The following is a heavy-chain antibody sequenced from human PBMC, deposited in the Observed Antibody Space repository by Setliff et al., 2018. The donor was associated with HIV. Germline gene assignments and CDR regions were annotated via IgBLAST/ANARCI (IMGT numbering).Heavy chain of an antibody. CDR1: GFIFSNSW. CDR2: IKGDGSEQ. Sequence: GGSLRLSCAASGFIFSNSWMTWVRQAPGKGLEWVANIKGDGSEQYYVASVKGRFTISRDNFKNSLYLQMTSLRVEDTAVYYCARDPYNTVTVNFGTFDIWGQGTMVTVSS. V-gene: IGHV3-7*03. J-gene: IGHJ3*02. CDR3: ARDPYNTVTVNFGTFDI. D-gene: IGHD3-9*01.